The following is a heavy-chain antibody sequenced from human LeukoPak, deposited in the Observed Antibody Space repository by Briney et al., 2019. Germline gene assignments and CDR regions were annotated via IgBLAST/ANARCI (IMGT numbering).Heavy chain of an antibody. D-gene: IGHD3-3*01. J-gene: IGHJ5*02. Sequence: ASVKVSCTASGYTFTGYYMHWVRQAPGQGLEWMGWINPNSGGTNYAQKLQGRVTMTTDTSTSTAYMELRSLRSDDTAVYYCARECPDFWSGHRGRWFDPWGQGTLVTVSS. CDR3: ARECPDFWSGHRGRWFDP. V-gene: IGHV1-2*02. CDR2: INPNSGGT. CDR1: GYTFTGYY.